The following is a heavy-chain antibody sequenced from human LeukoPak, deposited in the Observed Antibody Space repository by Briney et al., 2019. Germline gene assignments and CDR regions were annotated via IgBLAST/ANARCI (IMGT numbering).Heavy chain of an antibody. CDR3: ARIAVAGGEDYFDY. V-gene: IGHV4-39*01. Sequence: SETLSLTCTVSGGSISSNNYYWGWIRQPPGKGLEWIGSIYYSGSPYYNPSLKSRVTISVDTSKNQFSLRLNSVTAADTAVYYCARIAVAGGEDYFDYWGRGTLVTVSS. CDR1: GGSISSNNYY. D-gene: IGHD6-19*01. J-gene: IGHJ4*02. CDR2: IYYSGSP.